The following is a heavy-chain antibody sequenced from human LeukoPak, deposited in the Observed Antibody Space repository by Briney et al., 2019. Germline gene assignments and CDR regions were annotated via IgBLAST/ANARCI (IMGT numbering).Heavy chain of an antibody. V-gene: IGHV3-23*01. CDR1: GFTFSSTT. J-gene: IGHJ4*02. CDR3: AELTTS. CDR2: TVGGSDGT. Sequence: GGSLRLSCAASGFTFSSTTMSWVRQAPGKGREWVAGTVGGSDGTYYADSVKGRVTITRDNSNNTLYLQMNSLIAEDTAVYYRAELTTSWGQGTLVTVSS. D-gene: IGHD4-11*01.